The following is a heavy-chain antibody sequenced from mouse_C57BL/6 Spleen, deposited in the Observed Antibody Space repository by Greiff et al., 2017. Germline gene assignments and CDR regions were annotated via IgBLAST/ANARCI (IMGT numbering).Heavy chain of an antibody. V-gene: IGHV1-82*01. CDR1: GYAFSSSW. CDR3: ARSVGNLYYFDY. D-gene: IGHD2-1*01. J-gene: IGHJ2*01. CDR2: IYPGDGDT. Sequence: QVQLQQSGPELVKPGASVKISCKASGYAFSSSWMNWVKQRPGKGLEWIGRIYPGDGDTNYNGKFKGKATLTADKSSSTAYMQLSSLTSEDSAVYFCARSVGNLYYFDYWGQGTTLTVSS.